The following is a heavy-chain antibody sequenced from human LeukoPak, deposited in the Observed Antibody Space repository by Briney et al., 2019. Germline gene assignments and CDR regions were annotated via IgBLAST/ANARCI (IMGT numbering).Heavy chain of an antibody. CDR1: GFTFNNYG. D-gene: IGHD6-25*01. CDR2: IWYDGTNK. CDR3: ATEGTRAATGRMGF. V-gene: IGHV3-30*02. Sequence: GGSLRLSCAASGFTFNNYGMHLVRQAPGKGLEWVARIWYDGTNKYYGDSVKGRFTISRDNSKNTVYLQMNSLRAEDTAVYYCATEGTRAATGRMGFWGQGTLVTVSS. J-gene: IGHJ4*02.